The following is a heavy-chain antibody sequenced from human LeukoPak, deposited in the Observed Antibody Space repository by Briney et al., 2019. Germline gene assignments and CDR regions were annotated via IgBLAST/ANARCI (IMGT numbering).Heavy chain of an antibody. CDR1: GFTFSSYG. D-gene: IGHD2-2*01. J-gene: IGHJ4*02. Sequence: PGGSLRLSCAASGFTFSSYGMHWVRQAPGKGLEWVAFIRYDGSNKYYADSEKGRFTISRDNSKNTLYLQMNSLRAEDTAVYYCAKDLVPSRYCSSTSCYQDYWGQGTLVTVSS. CDR2: IRYDGSNK. V-gene: IGHV3-30*02. CDR3: AKDLVPSRYCSSTSCYQDY.